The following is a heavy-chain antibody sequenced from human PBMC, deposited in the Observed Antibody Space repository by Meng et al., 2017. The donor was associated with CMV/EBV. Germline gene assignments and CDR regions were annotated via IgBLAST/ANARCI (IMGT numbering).Heavy chain of an antibody. CDR2: IIPILGIA. D-gene: IGHD3-3*01. Sequence: SVKVSCKASGGTFSSYAISWVRQALGQGLEWMGGIIPILGIANYAQKFQGRVTITADKSTSTAYMELSSLRSEDTAVYYCARRLSTYDFWSGYSSRGMDVWGQGTTVTVSS. J-gene: IGHJ6*02. V-gene: IGHV1-69*10. CDR1: GGTFSSYA. CDR3: ARRLSTYDFWSGYSSRGMDV.